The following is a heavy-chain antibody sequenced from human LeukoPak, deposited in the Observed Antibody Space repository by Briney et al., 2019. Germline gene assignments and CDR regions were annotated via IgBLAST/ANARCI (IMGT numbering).Heavy chain of an antibody. V-gene: IGHV1-8*01. J-gene: IGHJ3*02. D-gene: IGHD6-19*01. CDR1: GYTFTSYD. Sequence: ASVKVSCKASGYTFTSYDINWVRQATGQGLEWMGWMNPNSGNTGYAQKFQGRVTMTRNTSISTAYMELSSLRSEDTAVYYCARAKTTGWGRYSSGWAGSFDIWGQGTMVTVSS. CDR2: MNPNSGNT. CDR3: ARAKTTGWGRYSSGWAGSFDI.